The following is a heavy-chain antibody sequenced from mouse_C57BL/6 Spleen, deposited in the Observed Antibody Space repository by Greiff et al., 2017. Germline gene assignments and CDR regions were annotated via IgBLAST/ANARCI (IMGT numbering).Heavy chain of an antibody. CDR2: ISSGGSYT. Sequence: VQLQQSGGDLVKPGGSLKLSCAASGFTFSSYGMSWVRQTPDKRLEWVATISSGGSYTYYPDSVKGRFTISRDNAKNTLYLQMSSLKSEDTAMYYCARGDYYGSSFDYWGQGTTLTVSS. CDR1: GFTFSSYG. V-gene: IGHV5-6*01. CDR3: ARGDYYGSSFDY. J-gene: IGHJ2*01. D-gene: IGHD1-1*01.